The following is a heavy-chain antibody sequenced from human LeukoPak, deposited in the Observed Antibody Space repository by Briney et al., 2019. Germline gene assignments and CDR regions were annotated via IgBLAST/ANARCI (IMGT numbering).Heavy chain of an antibody. Sequence: SETLSLTCTVSGGSISSGGYYWSWIRQPPGKGLEWIGYIYHSGSTYYNPSLKSRVTISVDRSKNQFSLKLSSVTAADTAVYYCARGGGSLDWGQGTLVTVSS. CDR3: ARGGGSLD. V-gene: IGHV4-30-2*01. J-gene: IGHJ4*02. D-gene: IGHD1-26*01. CDR2: IYHSGST. CDR1: GGSISSGGYY.